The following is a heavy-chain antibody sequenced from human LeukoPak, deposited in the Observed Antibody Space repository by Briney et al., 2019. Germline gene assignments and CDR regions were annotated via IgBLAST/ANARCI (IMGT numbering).Heavy chain of an antibody. CDR3: ARDLARQADY. J-gene: IGHJ4*02. Sequence: ASVTVSFTGSGYSFTMFNMHWVRQGPRQGLEWMGVINPSGVTTTHSQIFQGTVTMTSDTSTSTVYMELSSLRSEDTALYYCARDLARQADYWGQGTLVTVSS. CDR1: GYSFTMFN. CDR2: INPSGVTT. V-gene: IGHV1-46*01.